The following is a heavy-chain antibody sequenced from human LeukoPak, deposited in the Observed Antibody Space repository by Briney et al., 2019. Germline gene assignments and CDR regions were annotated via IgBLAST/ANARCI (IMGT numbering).Heavy chain of an antibody. J-gene: IGHJ6*03. D-gene: IGHD1-26*01. Sequence: GGSLRLSCAASGFTFSSYEMNWVRQAPGKGLEWVSYISSSGSTIYYADSEKGRFTISRDNAKNSLYLQMNSLRAEDTAVYYCARDPYSGTYGDTYYYYMDVWGKGTTVTISS. CDR2: ISSSGSTI. CDR3: ARDPYSGTYGDTYYYYMDV. V-gene: IGHV3-48*03. CDR1: GFTFSSYE.